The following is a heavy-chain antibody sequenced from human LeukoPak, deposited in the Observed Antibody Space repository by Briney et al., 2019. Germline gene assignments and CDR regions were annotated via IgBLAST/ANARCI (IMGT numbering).Heavy chain of an antibody. J-gene: IGHJ6*03. D-gene: IGHD4-17*01. Sequence: GGSLRLSCAASGFTFSSYAMSWVRQAPGKGLEWGSAISGSGGSTYYADSVKGRFTISRDNSKNTLYLQMNSLRAEDTAVYYCAKNDYGDYGYYYYYYMDVWGKGTTVTVSS. CDR3: AKNDYGDYGYYYYYYMDV. CDR1: GFTFSSYA. V-gene: IGHV3-23*01. CDR2: ISGSGGST.